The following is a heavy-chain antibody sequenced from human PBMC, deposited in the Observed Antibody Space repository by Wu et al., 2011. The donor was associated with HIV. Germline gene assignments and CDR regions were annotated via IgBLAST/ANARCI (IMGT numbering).Heavy chain of an antibody. D-gene: IGHD2-2*01. V-gene: IGHV1-69*05. CDR3: ARVWRYCSSTSCYRNAFDI. CDR1: GGTFSSYA. CDR2: IIPIFGLV. J-gene: IGHJ3*02. Sequence: QVQLVQSGAEVKKPGSSVKVSCKASGGTFSSYAISWVRQAPGQGLEWVGGIIPIFGLVNYAQKFQGRVTITTDASTSTAYMDLSSLTSEDTAVYYCARVWRYCSSTSCYRNAFDIWGQGTMVTVSS.